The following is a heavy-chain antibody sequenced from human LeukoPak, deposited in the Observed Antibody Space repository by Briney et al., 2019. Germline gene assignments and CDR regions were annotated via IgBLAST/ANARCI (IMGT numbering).Heavy chain of an antibody. Sequence: GRSLRLSCAASGFTLSSYSMNWVRQAPGNRLEWGSSISSSISYIYYAASVKGGFTISRDNAKTSLYLQMNSLRAEDTAVYYCARVGSTSCYDYWGQGTLVTVSS. V-gene: IGHV3-21*01. D-gene: IGHD2-2*01. CDR1: GFTLSSYS. CDR2: ISSSISYI. J-gene: IGHJ4*02. CDR3: ARVGSTSCYDY.